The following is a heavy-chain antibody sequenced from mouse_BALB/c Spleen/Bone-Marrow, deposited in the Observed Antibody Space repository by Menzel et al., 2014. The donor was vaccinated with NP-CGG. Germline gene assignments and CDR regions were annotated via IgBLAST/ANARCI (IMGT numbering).Heavy chain of an antibody. V-gene: IGHV7-1*02. Sequence: EVKLMESGGGLVRPGGSLRLSCATSGFTFSDFYMEWVRQPPGXXXEWIAASRNKVNDYTTEYSASVKGRFIVSRDTSQSILYLQMNALRAEDTAIYYCARAVYGNFDYWGQGTTLTVSS. CDR3: ARAVYGNFDY. CDR2: SRNKVNDYTT. D-gene: IGHD2-1*01. CDR1: GFTFSDFY. J-gene: IGHJ2*01.